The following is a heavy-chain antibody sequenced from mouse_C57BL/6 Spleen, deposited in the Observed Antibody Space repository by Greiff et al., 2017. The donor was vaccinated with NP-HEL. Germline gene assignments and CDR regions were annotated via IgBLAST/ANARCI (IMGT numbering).Heavy chain of an antibody. J-gene: IGHJ4*01. V-gene: IGHV1-53*01. D-gene: IGHD1-1*01. CDR1: GYTFTSYW. CDR3: ARSPVVAYYYAMDY. Sequence: QVQLQQPGTELVKPGASVKLSCKASGYTFTSYWMHWVKQRPGQGLEWIGNINPSNGGTNYNEKFKSKATLTVDKSSSTAYMQLSSLTSEDSAVDDGARSPVVAYYYAMDYWGQGTSVTVSS. CDR2: INPSNGGT.